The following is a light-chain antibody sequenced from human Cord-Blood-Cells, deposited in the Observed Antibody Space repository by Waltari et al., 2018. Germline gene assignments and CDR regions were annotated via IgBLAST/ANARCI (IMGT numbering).Light chain of an antibody. Sequence: SYELPQPPSVSVSPGHTASIPCPGDKLGAKYACWYQQKPGQSPVLVIYQDSKRPSGIPERFSGSNSGNTATLTISGTQAMDEADYYCQAWDSSTVVFGGGTKLTVL. CDR2: QDS. CDR3: QAWDSSTVV. CDR1: KLGAKY. J-gene: IGLJ2*01. V-gene: IGLV3-1*01.